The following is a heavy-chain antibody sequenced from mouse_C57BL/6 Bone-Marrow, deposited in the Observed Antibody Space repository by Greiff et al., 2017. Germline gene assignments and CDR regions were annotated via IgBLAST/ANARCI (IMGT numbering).Heavy chain of an antibody. V-gene: IGHV14-4*01. CDR3: TTLFITTVEWYFDV. CDR1: GFNIKDDY. CDR2: IGPENGDT. D-gene: IGHD1-1*01. Sequence: EVQLQQSGAELVRPGASVKLSCTASGFNIKDDYMHWVKQRPEQGLEWIGWIGPENGDTEYASQFQGKATITADTSSNTAYLQLSSLTSEDTAVYYCTTLFITTVEWYFDVWGTGTTVTVSS. J-gene: IGHJ1*03.